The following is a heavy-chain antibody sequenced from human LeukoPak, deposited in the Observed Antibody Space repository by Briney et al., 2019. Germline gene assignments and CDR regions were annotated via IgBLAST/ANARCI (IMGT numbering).Heavy chain of an antibody. Sequence: GASVKVSCKASGYTFTGYYIHWVRQAPGQGLEWMGWINPNNGGTNYAQKFQGRVTTTRDTSISTAYMELNRLTSDDTAVYYCARDKYTGYETFDYWGQGTPVTVSS. CDR2: INPNNGGT. CDR1: GYTFTGYY. CDR3: ARDKYTGYETFDY. V-gene: IGHV1-2*02. D-gene: IGHD5-12*01. J-gene: IGHJ4*02.